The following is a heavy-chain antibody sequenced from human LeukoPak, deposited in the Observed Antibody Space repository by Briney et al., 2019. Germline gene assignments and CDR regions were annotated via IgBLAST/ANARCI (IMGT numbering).Heavy chain of an antibody. Sequence: ASVKVSCKASGGTFGSYAISWVRQAPGQGLEWMGGIIPISGTASYAQKFQGRVTITADESTSTAYMELSSLRSEDTAVYYCARENGNTAMVTFDYWGQGTLVTVSS. CDR2: IIPISGTA. D-gene: IGHD5-18*01. V-gene: IGHV1-69*13. J-gene: IGHJ4*02. CDR1: GGTFGSYA. CDR3: ARENGNTAMVTFDY.